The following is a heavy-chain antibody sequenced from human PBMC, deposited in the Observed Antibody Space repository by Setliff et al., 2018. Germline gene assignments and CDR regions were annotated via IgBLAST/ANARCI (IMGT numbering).Heavy chain of an antibody. D-gene: IGHD6-19*01. Sequence: PSETLSLTGTVAGDSISSGDYFWSWIRQPPGKGLEWIPYIYHSGSASYNPSLKSRVPMSVDTSKNQFSLKLISVTAADMAVYYCAREQWLDPPGYYYMDVWAKGTTVTVSS. CDR3: AREQWLDPPGYYYMDV. CDR2: IYHSGSA. J-gene: IGHJ6*03. CDR1: GDSISSGDYF. V-gene: IGHV4-30-4*08.